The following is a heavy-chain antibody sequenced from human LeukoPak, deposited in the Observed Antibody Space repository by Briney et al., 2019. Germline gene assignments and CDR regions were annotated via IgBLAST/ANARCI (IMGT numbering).Heavy chain of an antibody. CDR3: ARGSLYYYDSSGYYPPDY. J-gene: IGHJ4*02. V-gene: IGHV4-59*01. Sequence: PSETLSLTCTVSGGSISSYYWSWLRQPPREGLEGSGDVYYSGSTNYNPSLKSRVTISVDTSKNQSSLKLSPVPAADTAVYYCARGSLYYYDSSGYYPPDYWGQGTLVTVSS. CDR1: GGSISSYY. CDR2: VYYSGST. D-gene: IGHD3-22*01.